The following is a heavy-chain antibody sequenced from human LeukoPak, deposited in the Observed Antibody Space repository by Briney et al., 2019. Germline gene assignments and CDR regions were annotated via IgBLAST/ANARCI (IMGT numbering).Heavy chain of an antibody. J-gene: IGHJ4*02. CDR2: IYYSGST. Sequence: SETLSLTCSVSGDSITSHYWSWIRQPPGKGLEWIGYIYYSGSTNYNPSLKSRVTISVDTSKNQFSLKLSSVTAADTAVYYCARSSDGYIFDYWGQGTLVTASS. CDR3: ARSSDGYIFDY. D-gene: IGHD5-24*01. CDR1: GDSITSHY. V-gene: IGHV4-59*08.